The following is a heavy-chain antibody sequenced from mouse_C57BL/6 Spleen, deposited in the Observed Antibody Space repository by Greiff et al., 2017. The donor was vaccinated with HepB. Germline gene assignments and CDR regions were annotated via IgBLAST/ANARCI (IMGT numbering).Heavy chain of an antibody. J-gene: IGHJ4*01. D-gene: IGHD2-1*01. CDR2: IDPEDGDT. Sequence: EVQLQQSGAELVRPGASVKLSCTASGFNIKDYYMHWVKQRPEQGLEWIGRIDPEDGDTEYAPKFQAKATMTADTSSNTAYLQLSSLTSEDTAVYYCTHYGNPYAMDYWGQGTSVTVSS. CDR3: THYGNPYAMDY. V-gene: IGHV14-1*01. CDR1: GFNIKDYY.